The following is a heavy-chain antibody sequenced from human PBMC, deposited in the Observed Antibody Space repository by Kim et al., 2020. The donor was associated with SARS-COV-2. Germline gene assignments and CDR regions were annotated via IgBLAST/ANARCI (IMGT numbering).Heavy chain of an antibody. D-gene: IGHD1-26*01. J-gene: IGHJ4*02. V-gene: IGHV4-61*01. Sequence: SETLSLTCTVSGGSVTSGTHYWTWIRQSPGKGREWIGYIHYGGAINYKPSLKTRVTMSVDTSKNQFSLKLTSVTPADTAVYYCARHDQELDYWGQGALVT. CDR2: IHYGGAI. CDR3: ARHDQELDY. CDR1: GGSVTSGTHY.